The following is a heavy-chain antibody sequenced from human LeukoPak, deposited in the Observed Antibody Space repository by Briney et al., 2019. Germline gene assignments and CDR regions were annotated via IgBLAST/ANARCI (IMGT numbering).Heavy chain of an antibody. CDR1: GGSISSSSYY. Sequence: PSETLSLTCTVSGGSISSSSYYWGWIRQPPGKGLEWIGSIYYSGSTYYNPSLKSRVTISVDTSKNQFSLKLSSVTAADTAVYYCARFQPLYYDSSGYPRYWGQGTLVTVSS. CDR3: ARFQPLYYDSSGYPRY. J-gene: IGHJ4*02. CDR2: IYYSGST. D-gene: IGHD3-22*01. V-gene: IGHV4-39*07.